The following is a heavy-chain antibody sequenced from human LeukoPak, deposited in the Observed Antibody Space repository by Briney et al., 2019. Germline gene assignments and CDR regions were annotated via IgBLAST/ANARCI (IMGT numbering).Heavy chain of an antibody. Sequence: GGSLRLSCAASGFSFSTYAMNWVRQAPGKGLEWLSYISGSSNTIYYADSVKGRFTIARDNSENTLYLQMNSLRAEDTAVYYCARGAPRVYGSGSYYTRPDYWGQGTLVTVSS. CDR3: ARGAPRVYGSGSYYTRPDY. CDR1: GFSFSTYA. V-gene: IGHV3-48*01. CDR2: ISGSSNTI. D-gene: IGHD3-10*01. J-gene: IGHJ4*02.